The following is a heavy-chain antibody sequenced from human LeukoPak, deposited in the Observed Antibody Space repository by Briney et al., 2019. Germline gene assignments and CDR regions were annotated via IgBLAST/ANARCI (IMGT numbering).Heavy chain of an antibody. J-gene: IGHJ6*03. V-gene: IGHV1-2*02. D-gene: IGHD2-2*01. CDR2: INPNSGGT. CDR3: ARDLWVSTSSKGNYYYMDV. Sequence: GASVKVSCKASGYTFTGYYMHWVRQAPGQGLEWMGWINPNSGGTNYAQKFQGRVTMTRDTSISTAYMELSRLRSDDTAVYYCARDLWVSTSSKGNYYYMDVWGKGTTVTVSS. CDR1: GYTFTGYY.